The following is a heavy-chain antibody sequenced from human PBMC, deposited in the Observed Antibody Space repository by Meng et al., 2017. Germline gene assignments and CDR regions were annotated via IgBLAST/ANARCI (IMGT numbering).Heavy chain of an antibody. CDR2: IYYSGST. Sequence: VELQGAGPGLVGPSETLSLPCTVSGCSVRSGSYFWSWIRQPPGKGLEWIGYIYYSGSTNYNPSLKSRVTISVDTSKNQFSLKLSSVTAADTAVYYCAREAIFGVAPGALDYWGQGTLVTVSS. D-gene: IGHD3-3*01. V-gene: IGHV4-61*01. CDR1: GCSVRSGSYF. J-gene: IGHJ4*02. CDR3: AREAIFGVAPGALDY.